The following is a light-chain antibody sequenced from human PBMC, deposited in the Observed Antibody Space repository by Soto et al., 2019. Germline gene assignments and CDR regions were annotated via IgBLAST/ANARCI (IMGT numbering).Light chain of an antibody. CDR3: GAWDTNLNSEV. V-gene: IGLV1-51*01. J-gene: IGLJ2*01. Sequence: QSVLTQPPSVSAAPGQKVTISCSGSSSNIGNTYVSWYQQLPGTAPKLLICDNDQRPSGIPDRFSGSKSGTSATLAITGLQDGDEDDYYCGAWDTNLNSEVFGGGTKVTVL. CDR1: SSNIGNTY. CDR2: DND.